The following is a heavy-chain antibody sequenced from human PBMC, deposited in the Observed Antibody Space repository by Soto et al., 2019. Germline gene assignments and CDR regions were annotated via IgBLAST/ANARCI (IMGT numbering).Heavy chain of an antibody. V-gene: IGHV3-33*01. D-gene: IGHD5-18*01. CDR2: VWYDGSNQ. Sequence: QPGGSLRLSCAASGFTFSSYAMHWVRQAPGKGLEWVAVVWYDGSNQYYADSVKGRFTIFRDNSKNTLFLQMNSLRVEDTAVYYCAGGYSYSPGFYFDYWGQGSLVTVSS. J-gene: IGHJ4*02. CDR1: GFTFSSYA. CDR3: AGGYSYSPGFYFDY.